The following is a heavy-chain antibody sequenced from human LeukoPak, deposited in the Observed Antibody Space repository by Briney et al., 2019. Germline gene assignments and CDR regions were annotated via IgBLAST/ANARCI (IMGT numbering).Heavy chain of an antibody. CDR3: ARGGTTVTPGLLWFDP. J-gene: IGHJ5*02. Sequence: PSETLSLTCSVSGGSISSHYWSWIRQPPGKGLEWIGYIYYSGSTKYNPSLKSRVTISVDTSKNQFSLKLSSVTAADAAVYYCARGGTTVTPGLLWFDPWGQGTLVTVSS. V-gene: IGHV4-59*11. D-gene: IGHD4-17*01. CDR2: IYYSGST. CDR1: GGSISSHY.